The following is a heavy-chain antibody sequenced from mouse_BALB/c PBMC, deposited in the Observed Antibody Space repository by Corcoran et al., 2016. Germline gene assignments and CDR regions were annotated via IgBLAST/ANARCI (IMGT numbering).Heavy chain of an antibody. J-gene: IGHJ4*01. D-gene: IGHD2-13*01. CDR1: GYTFTSYV. V-gene: IGHV1S136*01. Sequence: EVQLQQSGPELVKPGASVKMSCKASGYTFTSYVMHWVKQKPGQGLEWIGYINPYNDGTKYNEKFKGKATLTSDKSSSTAYMELSSLTSEDSSVDYCARYADGDGYYYAMDNWGQGTSVTVSS. CDR2: INPYNDGT. CDR3: ARYADGDGYYYAMDN.